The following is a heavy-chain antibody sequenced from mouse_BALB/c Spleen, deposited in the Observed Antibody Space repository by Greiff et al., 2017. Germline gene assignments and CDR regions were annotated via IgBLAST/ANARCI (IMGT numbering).Heavy chain of an antibody. J-gene: IGHJ2*01. CDR1: GYTFTSYW. Sequence: QVQLQQSGAELAKPGASVKMSCKASGYTFTSYWMHWVKQRPGQGLEWIGYINPSTGYTEYNQKFKDKATLTADKSSSTAYMQLSSLTSEDSAVYYCARRTGTMGTYFDYWGQGTTLTVSS. CDR2: INPSTGYT. CDR3: ARRTGTMGTYFDY. V-gene: IGHV1-7*01. D-gene: IGHD4-1*01.